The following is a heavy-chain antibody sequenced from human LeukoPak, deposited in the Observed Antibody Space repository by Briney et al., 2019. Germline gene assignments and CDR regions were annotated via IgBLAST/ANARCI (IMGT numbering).Heavy chain of an antibody. CDR3: ARGAAYYGSGSYHNCFDP. CDR1: GFTFSTCS. J-gene: IGHJ5*02. V-gene: IGHV3-21*04. CDR2: ISGSSYHI. D-gene: IGHD3-10*01. Sequence: GGSLRLSCAASGFTFSTCSMKWVRQAPGKALEWVSSISGSSYHIYYADSVKGRFTISRDISRNTLYLQMNSLRAEDTAVYYCARGAAYYGSGSYHNCFDPWGQGTLVTVSS.